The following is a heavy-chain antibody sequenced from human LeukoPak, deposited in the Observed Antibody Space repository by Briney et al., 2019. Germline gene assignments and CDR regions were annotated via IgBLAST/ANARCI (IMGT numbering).Heavy chain of an antibody. Sequence: GASVTVSCKASGYTFTSYGISWVRQAPGQGLEWMGWISAYNGNTNYAQKLQGRVTMTTDTSTSTAYMELRSLRSDDTAVYYCARGGRGLRYFDWLSRRSTPFDYWGQGTLVTVSS. J-gene: IGHJ4*02. D-gene: IGHD3-9*01. CDR3: ARGGRGLRYFDWLSRRSTPFDY. CDR1: GYTFTSYG. CDR2: ISAYNGNT. V-gene: IGHV1-18*01.